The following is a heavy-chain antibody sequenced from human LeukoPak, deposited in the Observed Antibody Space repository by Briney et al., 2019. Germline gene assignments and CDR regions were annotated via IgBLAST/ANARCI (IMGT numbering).Heavy chain of an antibody. V-gene: IGHV1-2*02. J-gene: IGHJ4*02. Sequence: ASVKVSCKASGYTFSDFYIHWVRQAPGQGLEYVGWITPKSGDTYSPQRFQSRVTMTRDASISTAYMELSSLRSDDTAVYFCARVRLADERAWAYWGQGTLVTVSS. CDR2: ITPKSGDT. D-gene: IGHD3-3*02. CDR1: GYTFSDFY. CDR3: ARVRLADERAWAY.